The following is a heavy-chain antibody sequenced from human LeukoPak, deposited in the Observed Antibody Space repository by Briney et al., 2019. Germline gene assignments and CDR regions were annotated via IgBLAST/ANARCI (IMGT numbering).Heavy chain of an antibody. Sequence: GGSLRLSCAASGFTLSSYAMSWVRQAPGKGLEWVSAISGSGGSTYYADSVKGRFTISRDNSKNTLYLQMNSLRAEDTAVYYCASTEVVAVAMDYWGQGTLVTVSS. V-gene: IGHV3-23*01. CDR3: ASTEVVAVAMDY. CDR1: GFTLSSYA. J-gene: IGHJ4*02. D-gene: IGHD6-19*01. CDR2: ISGSGGST.